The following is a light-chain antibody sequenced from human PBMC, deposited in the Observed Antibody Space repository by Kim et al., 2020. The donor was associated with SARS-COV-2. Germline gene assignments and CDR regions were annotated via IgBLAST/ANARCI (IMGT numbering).Light chain of an antibody. CDR2: DAS. Sequence: PPGERATLSCRASQSVSSYLAWYQQKPGQAPRLLIYDASNRATGIPARFSGSGSGTDFTLTISSLEPEDFAVYYCQQRSNWPPFTFGPGTKVDIK. J-gene: IGKJ3*01. CDR3: QQRSNWPPFT. V-gene: IGKV3-11*01. CDR1: QSVSSY.